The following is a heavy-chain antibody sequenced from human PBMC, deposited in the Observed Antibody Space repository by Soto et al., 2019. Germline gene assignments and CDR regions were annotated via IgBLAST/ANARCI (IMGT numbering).Heavy chain of an antibody. J-gene: IGHJ6*02. V-gene: IGHV1-69*13. CDR1: GGTFSSYA. Sequence: GASVKVSCKASGGTFSSYAISWVRQAPGQGLEWMGGIIPIFGTANYAQKFQGRVTITADESTSTAYMELSSLRSEDTAVYYCAREDLPQDVPNIVALYYGMDVWGQGTTVTVSS. CDR2: IIPIFGTA. D-gene: IGHD5-12*01. CDR3: AREDLPQDVPNIVALYYGMDV.